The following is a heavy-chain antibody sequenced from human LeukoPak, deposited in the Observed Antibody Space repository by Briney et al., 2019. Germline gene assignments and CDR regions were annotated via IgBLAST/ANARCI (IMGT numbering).Heavy chain of an antibody. CDR3: ARGAYYYDSSGFLSNWFDP. Sequence: SETLSLTCTVSGGSISSSSYYWGWIRQPPGKGLEWIGSIYYSGSTYYNPSLKSRVTISVDTSKNQFSLKLSSVTAADTAVYYCARGAYYYDSSGFLSNWFDPWGQGTLVTVSS. D-gene: IGHD3-22*01. CDR1: GGSISSSSYY. J-gene: IGHJ5*02. CDR2: IYYSGST. V-gene: IGHV4-39*07.